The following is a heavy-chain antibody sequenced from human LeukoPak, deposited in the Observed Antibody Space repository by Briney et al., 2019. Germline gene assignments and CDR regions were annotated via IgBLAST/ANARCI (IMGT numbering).Heavy chain of an antibody. CDR2: IYYSGST. D-gene: IGHD4-11*01. J-gene: IGHJ4*02. Sequence: SETLSLTCTVSGGSISSSSYYWGWIRQPPGKGLEWIGSIYYSGSTYYNPSLKSRVTISVDTSKNQFSLKLSSVTAAGTAVYYCARLGGSYSNYSFGPDYWGQGTLVTVSS. CDR3: ARLGGSYSNYSFGPDY. V-gene: IGHV4-39*01. CDR1: GGSISSSSYY.